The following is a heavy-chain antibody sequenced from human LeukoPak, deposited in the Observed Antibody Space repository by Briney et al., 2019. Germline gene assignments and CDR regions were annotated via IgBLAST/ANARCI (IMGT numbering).Heavy chain of an antibody. CDR1: GFTLSSYE. Sequence: GGSLRLSCAASGFTLSSYEMNWVRQAPGKGLEGGAYISSSGSTRYYADSVKGGFTISRDKAKKSLYLQMNSLRAEDTALYYCARGGTQLTGDSSGAFDIWGQGTMVTVSS. V-gene: IGHV3-48*03. D-gene: IGHD7-27*01. J-gene: IGHJ3*02. CDR3: ARGGTQLTGDSSGAFDI. CDR2: ISSSGSTR.